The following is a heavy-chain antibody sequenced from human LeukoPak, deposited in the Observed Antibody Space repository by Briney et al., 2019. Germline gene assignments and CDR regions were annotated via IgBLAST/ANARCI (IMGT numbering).Heavy chain of an antibody. Sequence: GRSLRLSCAASGFTVSSNYMTWVRQAPGKGLEWVSLIYTGGATYYADSVKGRFTISRDNSKNTLYLQMNSLRAEDTAVYYCARNRAFDVWGQGTMVTVSS. CDR1: GFTVSSNY. J-gene: IGHJ3*01. D-gene: IGHD1/OR15-1a*01. V-gene: IGHV3-53*01. CDR3: ARNRAFDV. CDR2: IYTGGAT.